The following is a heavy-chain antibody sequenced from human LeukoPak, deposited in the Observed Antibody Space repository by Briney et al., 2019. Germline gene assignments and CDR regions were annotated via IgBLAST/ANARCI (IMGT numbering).Heavy chain of an antibody. J-gene: IGHJ4*02. CDR3: ARHSSWDYFDY. D-gene: IGHD6-13*01. CDR1: GGSISSYY. V-gene: IGHV4-59*08. CDR2: IYYSGNT. Sequence: SETLSLTCTVSGGSISSYYWSWIRQPPGKGLEWIAYIYYSGNTKYNPSLKSRVTISVDTSKNQFSLKLSSVTAADTAVYYCARHSSWDYFDYWGLGTLVSVSS.